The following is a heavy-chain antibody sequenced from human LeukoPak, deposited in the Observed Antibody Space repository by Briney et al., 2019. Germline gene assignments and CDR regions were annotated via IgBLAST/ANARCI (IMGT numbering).Heavy chain of an antibody. CDR2: INHSGST. Sequence: SETLSLTCAVYGGSFSGYYWSWIRQPPGKGLEWIGEINHSGSTNYNPSLKSRVTISVDTSKNQFSLKLSSVTAADTAVYYCARYRAAAGYNRYNWFDPWGQETLVTVSS. V-gene: IGHV4-34*01. D-gene: IGHD6-13*01. CDR3: ARYRAAAGYNRYNWFDP. J-gene: IGHJ5*02. CDR1: GGSFSGYY.